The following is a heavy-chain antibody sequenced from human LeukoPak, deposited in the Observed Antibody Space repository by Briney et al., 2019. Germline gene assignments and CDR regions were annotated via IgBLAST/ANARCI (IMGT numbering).Heavy chain of an antibody. CDR1: GGTFNTYA. J-gene: IGHJ4*02. CDR3: ARILY. Sequence: SVKVSCKASGGTFNTYAINWVRQAPGQGLEWLGRIIPVNGVLNYAQRFQGRVTISADKSTNTAYMELNSLTFEDTAMYYCARILYWGQGTPVTVSS. CDR2: IIPVNGVL. V-gene: IGHV1-69*04.